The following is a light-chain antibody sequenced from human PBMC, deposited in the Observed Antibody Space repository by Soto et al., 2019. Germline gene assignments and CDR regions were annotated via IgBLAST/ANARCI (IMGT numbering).Light chain of an antibody. CDR3: MHRMEFPFT. Sequence: DIVMTQSPLSLPVTPGEPASISCRSSQSLLHSNGYNYLDWYLQRPGQSPQLLIYTLSYRASGVPDRFSGSGSGTDFTLRISRVEAEDVGVYYCMHRMEFPFTFGPGTKVDIK. CDR1: QSLLHSNGYNY. J-gene: IGKJ3*01. V-gene: IGKV2-40*01. CDR2: TLS.